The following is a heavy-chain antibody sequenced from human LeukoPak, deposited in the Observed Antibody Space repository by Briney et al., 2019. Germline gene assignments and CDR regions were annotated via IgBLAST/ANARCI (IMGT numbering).Heavy chain of an antibody. CDR1: GYTFTGYY. Sequence: ASVKVSCKASGYTFTGYYMHWVRQAPGQGLEWMGWINPNSGGTNYAQKFQGRVTMTRDTSISTAYMELSRLRSDDTAVYYCARASGFIAVAGTGNWFDPWGQGTLVTVSS. V-gene: IGHV1-2*02. J-gene: IGHJ5*02. CDR3: ARASGFIAVAGTGNWFDP. CDR2: INPNSGGT. D-gene: IGHD6-19*01.